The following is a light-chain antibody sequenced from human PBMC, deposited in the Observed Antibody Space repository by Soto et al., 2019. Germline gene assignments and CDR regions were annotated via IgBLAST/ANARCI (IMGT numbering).Light chain of an antibody. Sequence: DIQMTQSPSCLSASVGDRVTITCRASQSIGRWLAWYQQKPGKAPKLLIYDASSLESGVPSKFSGSGFGTEFTLTISSLQPDDFATYYCQQYNSYSTFGQGTKVDIK. J-gene: IGKJ1*01. V-gene: IGKV1-5*01. CDR1: QSIGRW. CDR2: DAS. CDR3: QQYNSYST.